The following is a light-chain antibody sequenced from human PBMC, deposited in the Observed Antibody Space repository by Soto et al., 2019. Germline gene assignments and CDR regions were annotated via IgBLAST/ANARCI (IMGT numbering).Light chain of an antibody. Sequence: EIVMAQSPATLSVSPGEGATLSCRASQSVRGNVAWYQQKPGQAPRLLIYGASTRASGIPTRFSGAGSGAEFTLTISSLQSEDSAVYFCQQYIDWPRTFGGGTRVDIK. CDR3: QQYIDWPRT. V-gene: IGKV3D-15*01. J-gene: IGKJ4*01. CDR1: QSVRGN. CDR2: GAS.